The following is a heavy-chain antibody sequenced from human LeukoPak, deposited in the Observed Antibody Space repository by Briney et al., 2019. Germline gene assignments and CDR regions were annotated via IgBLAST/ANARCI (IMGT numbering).Heavy chain of an antibody. CDR2: IRQDGSEK. D-gene: IGHD2-2*01. CDR3: ARVHCTSPSCWGALYFDC. Sequence: GGSLRLACEASGVTFRSYWMTWVRQAPGKGLEWVAHIRQDGSEKYYVDSLKGRFTVSRDNGKNSLYLQLNSLRAEDMAVYYCARVHCTSPSCWGALYFDCWGQGTLVIVSS. J-gene: IGHJ4*02. V-gene: IGHV3-7*01. CDR1: GVTFRSYW.